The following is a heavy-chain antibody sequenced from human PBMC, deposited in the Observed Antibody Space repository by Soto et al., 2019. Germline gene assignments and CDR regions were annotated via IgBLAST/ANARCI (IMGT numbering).Heavy chain of an antibody. CDR2: MNPNSGNT. CDR1: GYTFTSYD. CDR3: ARDFYSDRSGLTDTFDY. V-gene: IGHV1-8*01. Sequence: ASVKVSCKASGYTFTSYDINWVRQATGQGLEWMGWMNPNSGNTGYAQKFQGRVTMTRNTSISTAYMELSSLRSEDTAVYYCARDFYSDRSGLTDTFDYWGQGTLDTVSS. D-gene: IGHD3-22*01. J-gene: IGHJ4*02.